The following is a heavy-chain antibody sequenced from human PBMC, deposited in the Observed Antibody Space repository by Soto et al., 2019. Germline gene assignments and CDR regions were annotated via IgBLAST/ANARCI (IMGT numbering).Heavy chain of an antibody. V-gene: IGHV3-23*01. J-gene: IGHJ4*02. CDR3: AKKVNSGSGSQYFDY. CDR2: FRSSGDDGTT. D-gene: IGHD3-10*01. CDR1: GFTFSSYS. Sequence: PGGSLILSCAASGFTFSSYSMSWVRQAPGKGLEWVSGFRSSGDDGTTYYADSVKGRFTISRDNSKKTLFLQMNSLRAEDTAIYYCAKKVNSGSGSQYFDYWGQGTLVTVSS.